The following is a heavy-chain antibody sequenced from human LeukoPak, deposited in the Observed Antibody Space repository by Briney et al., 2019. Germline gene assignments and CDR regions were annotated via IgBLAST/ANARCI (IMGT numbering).Heavy chain of an antibody. D-gene: IGHD5-12*01. CDR2: ISSSSSYI. CDR1: GFTFSAYS. V-gene: IGHV3-21*01. J-gene: IGHJ4*02. CDR3: ARVLGYSGYDLVDY. Sequence: PGGSLRLSCVVSGFTFSAYSMNWVRQAPGKGLEWVSSISSSSSYIYYADSVKGRFTISRDNAKNSLYLQMNSLRAEDTAVYYCARVLGYSGYDLVDYWGQGTLVTVSS.